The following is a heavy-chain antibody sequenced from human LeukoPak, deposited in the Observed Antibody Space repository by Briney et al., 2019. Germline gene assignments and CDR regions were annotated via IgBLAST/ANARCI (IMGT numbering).Heavy chain of an antibody. Sequence: PSETLSLTCTVSGGSISSYYWSWIRQPPGKGLEWIGYIYYSGSTNYNPSLKSRVTISVDTSKNHFSLKPSSVTAADTAVYYCARLGHDAFDIWGQGTMVTVSS. V-gene: IGHV4-59*01. CDR1: GGSISSYY. CDR2: IYYSGST. J-gene: IGHJ3*02. CDR3: ARLGHDAFDI.